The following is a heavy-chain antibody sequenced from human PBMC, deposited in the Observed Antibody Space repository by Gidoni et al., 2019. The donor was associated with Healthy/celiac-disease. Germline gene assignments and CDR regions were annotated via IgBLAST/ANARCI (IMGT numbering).Heavy chain of an antibody. CDR3: AKEAGWYYFDY. CDR2: ISYDGSNK. Sequence: QVQLVESGGGVVQPGRSLRLSCAASGFTFSSYGMHWVRQAPGKGLEWVAVISYDGSNKYYADSVKGRFTISRDNSKNTLYLQMNSLRAEDTAVYYCAKEAGWYYFDYWGQGTLVTVSS. D-gene: IGHD6-19*01. CDR1: GFTFSSYG. V-gene: IGHV3-30*18. J-gene: IGHJ4*02.